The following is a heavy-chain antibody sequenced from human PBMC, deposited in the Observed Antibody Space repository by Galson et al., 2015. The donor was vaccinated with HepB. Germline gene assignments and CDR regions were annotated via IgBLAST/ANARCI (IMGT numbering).Heavy chain of an antibody. V-gene: IGHV3-21*01. J-gene: IGHJ4*02. CDR2: ISSSSSYI. CDR1: GFTFSSYS. Sequence: SLRLSCAASGFTFSSYSMNWVRQAPGKGLEWVSSISSSSSYIYYADSVKGRFTISRDNAKNSLYLQMNSLRAEDTAVYYCARDHSSSPLIYCFDYGGQGTLVTVSS. CDR3: ARDHSSSPLIYCFDY. D-gene: IGHD6-6*01.